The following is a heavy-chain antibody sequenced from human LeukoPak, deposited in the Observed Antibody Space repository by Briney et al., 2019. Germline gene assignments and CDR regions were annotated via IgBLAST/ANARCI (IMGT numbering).Heavy chain of an antibody. CDR1: GFTFSSYA. CDR3: ARDAEIGLGGVVVITREYYFDY. CDR2: ISYDGSNK. D-gene: IGHD3-22*01. J-gene: IGHJ4*02. V-gene: IGHV3-30*04. Sequence: GGSLRLPCAASGFTFSSYAMHWVRQAPGKGLEWVAVISYDGSNKYYADSVKGRFTISRDNSKNTLYLQMNSLRAEDTAVYYCARDAEIGLGGVVVITREYYFDYWGQGTLVTVSS.